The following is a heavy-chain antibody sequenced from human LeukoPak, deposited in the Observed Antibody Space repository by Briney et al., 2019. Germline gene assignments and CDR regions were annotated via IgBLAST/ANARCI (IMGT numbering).Heavy chain of an antibody. CDR2: IIPIFGTA. V-gene: IGHV1-69*05. J-gene: IGHJ4*02. Sequence: ASVKVSCKASGGTFSSYAISWVRQAPGQGLEWMGGIIPIFGTANYAQKFQGRVTMTRDTSISTAYMELSRLRSDDTAVYYCARVIDSSGYYYRTFDYWGQGTLVTVSS. D-gene: IGHD3-22*01. CDR1: GGTFSSYA. CDR3: ARVIDSSGYYYRTFDY.